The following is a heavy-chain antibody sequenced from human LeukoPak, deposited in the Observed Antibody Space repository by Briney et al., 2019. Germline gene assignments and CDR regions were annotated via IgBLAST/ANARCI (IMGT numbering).Heavy chain of an antibody. V-gene: IGHV1-69*13. J-gene: IGHJ6*02. D-gene: IGHD6-13*01. CDR3: ARGIAARSFRDYYYYYGMDV. CDR2: IIPIFGTA. Sequence: ASVTVSCKASGGTFSSYAISWVRQAPGQGLEWMGGIIPIFGTANYAQKFQGRVTITADESTSTAYMELSSLRSEDTAVYYCARGIAARSFRDYYYYYGMDVWGQGTTVTVSS. CDR1: GGTFSSYA.